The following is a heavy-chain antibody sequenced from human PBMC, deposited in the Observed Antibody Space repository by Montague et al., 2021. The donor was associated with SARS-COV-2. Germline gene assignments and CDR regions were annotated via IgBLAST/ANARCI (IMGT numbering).Heavy chain of an antibody. CDR2: ISDSGST. V-gene: IGHV4-59*08. D-gene: IGHD2-15*01. J-gene: IGHJ4*02. Sequence: SETLSLTCTVPGGSISSFYWSWFRQPPGKGLEWIGYISDSGSTNYNPSLTSRVTMSVDTSKNQFSLKVNSVTAADTAVYYCARHYSATLPAVYWGQGTPVTVSS. CDR1: GGSISSFY. CDR3: ARHYSATLPAVY.